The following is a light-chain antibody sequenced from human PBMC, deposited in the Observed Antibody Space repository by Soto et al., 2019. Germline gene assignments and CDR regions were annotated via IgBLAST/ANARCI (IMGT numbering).Light chain of an antibody. V-gene: IGKV1-5*03. Sequence: DIQMTQSPSTLSASVGDRVTITCRASQSISSWLAWYQQKPGKAPNLLIYKTSSLESGVPSRFSGSGSGTDFTLTVNSLQPDDFATYYCQQYDSYPLTFGGGTKVEIK. CDR3: QQYDSYPLT. CDR1: QSISSW. CDR2: KTS. J-gene: IGKJ4*01.